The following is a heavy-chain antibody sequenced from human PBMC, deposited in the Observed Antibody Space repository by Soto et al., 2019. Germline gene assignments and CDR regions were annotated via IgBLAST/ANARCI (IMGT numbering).Heavy chain of an antibody. Sequence: EVQLVESGGGLVQPGGSLRLSCEASGFTFGTYWMTWVRQPPGKGLECVADIKPDGSERYYVDSVKGRFTISRYNAKNSQYLHMNSLRAEDTAVYYCATDLNWEHYWGQGTLVTVSS. V-gene: IGHV3-7*04. J-gene: IGHJ4*02. CDR2: IKPDGSER. CDR3: ATDLNWEHY. CDR1: GFTFGTYW. D-gene: IGHD7-27*01.